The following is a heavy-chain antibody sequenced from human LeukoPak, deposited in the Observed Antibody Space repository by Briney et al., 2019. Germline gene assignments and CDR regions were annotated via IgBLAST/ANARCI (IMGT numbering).Heavy chain of an antibody. V-gene: IGHV3-53*04. Sequence: GGSLRLSCEASGFTVSSNYMSWVRQAPGKGLEWVSVIYSGGSTYYADSVKGRFTISRHNSKNTLYLQMNSLRAEDTAVYYCATPYYDILTGYPNYYYYGMDVWGQGTTVTVSS. D-gene: IGHD3-9*01. CDR1: GFTVSSNY. CDR3: ATPYYDILTGYPNYYYYGMDV. J-gene: IGHJ6*02. CDR2: IYSGGST.